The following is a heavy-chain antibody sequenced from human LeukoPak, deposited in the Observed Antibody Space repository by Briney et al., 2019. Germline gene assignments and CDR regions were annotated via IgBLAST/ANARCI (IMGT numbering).Heavy chain of an antibody. D-gene: IGHD6-19*01. J-gene: IGHJ3*02. CDR2: IYYSGST. CDR1: GGSISSYY. CDR3: AREKWYSSGYRGLAFDI. V-gene: IGHV4-59*01. Sequence: SETLSLTCTVSGGSISSYYWSWIRQPPGKGLEWIGYIYYSGSTIYNPSLKSRVTISVDTSKNQFSLKLSSVTAADTAVYYCAREKWYSSGYRGLAFDIWGQGTMVTVSS.